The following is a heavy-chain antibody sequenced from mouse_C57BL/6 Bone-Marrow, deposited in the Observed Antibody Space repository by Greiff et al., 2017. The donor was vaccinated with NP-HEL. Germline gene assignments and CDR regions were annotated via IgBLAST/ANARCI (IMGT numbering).Heavy chain of an antibody. Sequence: QVQLKESGAELARPGASVKLSCKASGYTFTSYGISWVKQRTGQGLEWIGEIYPRSGNTYYNEKVKGKATMTADKSSSTAYMELRSLTSEDSAVYFCAREAYYHYGSSYYWYFDVWGTGTTVTVSS. D-gene: IGHD1-1*01. CDR1: GYTFTSYG. CDR2: IYPRSGNT. CDR3: AREAYYHYGSSYYWYFDV. J-gene: IGHJ1*03. V-gene: IGHV1-81*01.